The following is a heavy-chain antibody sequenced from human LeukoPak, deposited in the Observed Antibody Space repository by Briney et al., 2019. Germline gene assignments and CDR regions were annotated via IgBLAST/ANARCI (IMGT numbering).Heavy chain of an antibody. CDR2: IRSKTNSYAT. Sequence: GGSLRLSCAAPGFTFSGSAMHWVRQASGKGLEWVGRIRSKTNSYATAYAASVKGRFTISRDDSKNTAYLQMNSLKTEDTAVYYCTRRSYSSVTRDYWGQGTLVTVSS. CDR1: GFTFSGSA. CDR3: TRRSYSSVTRDY. D-gene: IGHD4-17*01. V-gene: IGHV3-73*01. J-gene: IGHJ4*02.